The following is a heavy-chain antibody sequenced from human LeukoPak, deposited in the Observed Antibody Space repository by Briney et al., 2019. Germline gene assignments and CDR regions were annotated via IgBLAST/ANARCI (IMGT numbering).Heavy chain of an antibody. V-gene: IGHV4-59*01. D-gene: IGHD6-6*01. CDR1: GGSISSYY. CDR3: ARVLYSSSASYNWFDP. Sequence: SETLSLTCTVSGGSISSYYWSWIRQPPGKGLEWIGYIYYSGSTNYNPSLKSRVTISVDTSKNQFSLKLSSVTAADTAVYYCARVLYSSSASYNWFDPWGQGTLVTVSS. CDR2: IYYSGST. J-gene: IGHJ5*02.